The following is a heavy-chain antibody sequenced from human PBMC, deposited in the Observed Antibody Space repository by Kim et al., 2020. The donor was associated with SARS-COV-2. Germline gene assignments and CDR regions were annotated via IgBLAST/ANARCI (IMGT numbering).Heavy chain of an antibody. V-gene: IGHV3-9*01. CDR1: GFTFDDYA. CDR2: ISWNSGSI. CDR3: AKAHGGSGSTYLDY. Sequence: GGSLRLSCAASGFTFDDYAMHWVRQAPGKGLEWVSGISWNSGSIGYADSVKGRFTISRDNAKNSLYLQMNSLRAEDTALYYCAKAHGGSGSTYLDYWGQGTLVTVSS. J-gene: IGHJ4*02. D-gene: IGHD3-10*01.